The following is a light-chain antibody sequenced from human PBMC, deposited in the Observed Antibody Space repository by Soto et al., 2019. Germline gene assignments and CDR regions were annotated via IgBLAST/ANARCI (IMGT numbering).Light chain of an antibody. J-gene: IGKJ1*01. CDR1: QILLHRNGHHP. CDR2: LGS. Sequence: VMTVSPEELPATXGKPAPSSCMSCQILLHRNGHHPFDWYLEKPGQAPQLLISLGSNRAYGVPARFSGSGSGTDFTLTISRVEAEDVAVYYCMQPLKSWTVGQGTKVDIK. V-gene: IGKV2-28*01. CDR3: MQPLKSWT.